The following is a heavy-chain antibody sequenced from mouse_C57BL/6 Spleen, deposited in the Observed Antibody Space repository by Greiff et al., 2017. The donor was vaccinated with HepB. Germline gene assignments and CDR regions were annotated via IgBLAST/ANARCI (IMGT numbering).Heavy chain of an antibody. J-gene: IGHJ4*01. CDR3: ARSPTAQARAMDY. V-gene: IGHV1-69*01. CDR1: GYTFTSYW. D-gene: IGHD3-2*02. CDR2: IDPSDSYT. Sequence: QVQLQQSGAELVMPGASVKLSCKASGYTFTSYWMHWVKQRPGQGLEWIGEIDPSDSYTNYNQKFKGKSTLTVDKSSSTAYMQLSSLTSEDSAVYYCARSPTAQARAMDYWGQGTSVTVSS.